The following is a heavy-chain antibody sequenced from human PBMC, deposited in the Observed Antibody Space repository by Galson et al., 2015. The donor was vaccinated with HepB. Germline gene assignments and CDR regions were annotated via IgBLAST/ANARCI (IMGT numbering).Heavy chain of an antibody. J-gene: IGHJ6*02. CDR1: GFTFSTYS. V-gene: IGHV3-21*06. CDR3: ARVLVPTVAKLPPPYYYAMDF. D-gene: IGHD4-17*01. Sequence: SLRLSCAASGFTFSTYSMNWVRQAPGKGLEWVSSISSSSSYIYYADSVKGRFTISRDNAKNSLYLQMNSLRPEDTAVYFCARVLVPTVAKLPPPYYYAMDFWGQGTTVTVSS. CDR2: ISSSSSYI.